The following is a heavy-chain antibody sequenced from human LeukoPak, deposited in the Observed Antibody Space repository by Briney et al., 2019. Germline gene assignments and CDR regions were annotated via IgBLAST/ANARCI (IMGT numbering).Heavy chain of an antibody. V-gene: IGHV3-23*01. CDR3: AKHDPRRVVITNWFDP. D-gene: IGHD3-22*01. CDR2: ISGSGGIT. Sequence: GGSLRLSCAASGLTFSAYAISWVRQAPGKGLEWVSAISGSGGITYYAGSVKGRFTISRGNSKNTLYLQMNSLRAEDTAVYYCAKHDPRRVVITNWFDPWGQGTLVTVSS. CDR1: GLTFSAYA. J-gene: IGHJ5*02.